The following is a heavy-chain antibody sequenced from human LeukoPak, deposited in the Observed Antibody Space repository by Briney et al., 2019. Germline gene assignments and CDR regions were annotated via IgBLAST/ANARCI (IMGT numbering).Heavy chain of an antibody. CDR1: GFTFSTYN. J-gene: IGHJ4*02. CDR3: ARDRGGSAPYYFDY. Sequence: PGGSLRLSCAASGFTFSTYNMNWVRQAPGKGLEWVSFISSSGSYIYHADSVKGRFTISRDNAKNSLYVQMNSLRAEDTAVYYCARDRGGSAPYYFDYWGQGTLVTVSS. D-gene: IGHD2-15*01. CDR2: ISSSGSYI. V-gene: IGHV3-21*01.